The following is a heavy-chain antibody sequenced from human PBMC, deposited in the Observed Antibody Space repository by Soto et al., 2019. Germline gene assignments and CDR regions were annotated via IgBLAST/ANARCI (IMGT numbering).Heavy chain of an antibody. J-gene: IGHJ5*01. CDR2: IFYSGST. CDR3: ASMIGDPVLSFDS. Sequence: QVQLQESGPGLVKPSETLSLTCTVSGGSISSYYWSWIRQPPGKGLEWIGFIFYSGSTSYNPSLTRRVTISIDTSEYQFSLKLNSVTAADTAVYYCASMIGDPVLSFDSWGQGTLFAVSS. D-gene: IGHD3-10*02. CDR1: GGSISSYY. V-gene: IGHV4-59*01.